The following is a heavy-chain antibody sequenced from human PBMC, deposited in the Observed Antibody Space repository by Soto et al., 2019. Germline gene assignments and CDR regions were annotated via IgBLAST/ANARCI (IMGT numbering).Heavy chain of an antibody. V-gene: IGHV4-39*01. CDR2: IYYSGST. D-gene: IGHD2-15*01. CDR3: ARISGGSWNRNGHNIDY. Sequence: QLQLQESGPGLVKPSETLSLTCTVSGGSISSSSYYWGWIRQPPGKGLEWIGSIYYSGSTYYNPSLKSRVTISVDTSKNQFSLKLSSVTAADTAVYYCARISGGSWNRNGHNIDYWGQGTLVTVSS. CDR1: GGSISSSSYY. J-gene: IGHJ4*02.